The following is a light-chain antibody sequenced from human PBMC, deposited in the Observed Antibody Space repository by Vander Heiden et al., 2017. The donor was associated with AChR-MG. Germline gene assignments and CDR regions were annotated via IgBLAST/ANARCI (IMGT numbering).Light chain of an antibody. Sequence: QSALTQPPSAPGSPGQSVTISCSGSSSNVGAYNYVSWYQQPPGKAPKLMIFDVTKRPSGVPDRFSGSKSGNTASLTVSGLQVEDEADYYCSSYTGSNNFLFGGGTKLTVL. J-gene: IGLJ2*01. CDR3: SSYTGSNNFL. CDR2: DVT. V-gene: IGLV2-8*01. CDR1: SSNVGAYNY.